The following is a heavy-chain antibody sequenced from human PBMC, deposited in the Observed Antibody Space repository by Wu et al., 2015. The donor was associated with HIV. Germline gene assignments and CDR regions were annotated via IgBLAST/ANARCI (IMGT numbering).Heavy chain of an antibody. CDR1: GGTLSRNA. D-gene: IGHD5-18*01. J-gene: IGHJ4*02. CDR3: ARGNVDTAMVDY. V-gene: IGHV1-69*12. CDR2: IIPFFGIA. Sequence: QVHLVQSEAEVKKPGSSVKVSCKASGGTLSRNAIAWVRQAPGEGLEWMGGIIPFFGIANYAQKFQGRVTITVDDSTSTAYMQLNSLRSEDTALFYXARGNVDTAMVDYWGQGTLVTVSS.